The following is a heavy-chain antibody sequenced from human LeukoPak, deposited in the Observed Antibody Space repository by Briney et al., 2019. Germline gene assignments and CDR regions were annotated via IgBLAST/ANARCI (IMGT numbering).Heavy chain of an antibody. CDR2: ISGSGGST. Sequence: PGGSLRLSCAASGFTFSSYAMSWVRQAPGKGLEWVSAISGSGGSTYYADSVKGRFTISRDNSKNTLYLQMNSLRAEDTAVYYCAKDVSRMDGDHPNWYFDYWGQGTLVTVSS. J-gene: IGHJ4*02. CDR1: GFTFSSYA. D-gene: IGHD4-17*01. CDR3: AKDVSRMDGDHPNWYFDY. V-gene: IGHV3-23*01.